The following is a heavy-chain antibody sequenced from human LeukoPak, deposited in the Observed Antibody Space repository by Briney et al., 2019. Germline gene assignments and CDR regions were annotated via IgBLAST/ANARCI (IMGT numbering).Heavy chain of an antibody. CDR3: ARRFYYAMDV. J-gene: IGHJ6*04. Sequence: ASVKVTCKASGYIFTGYFMQWLRQPPAQGLEWMGWINHNSGDTNYAQKFQGRVTMTRDTSISTAYMELSRLRSDDAAVYYCARRFYYAMDVWGEGTTVPVSS. CDR1: GYIFTGYF. D-gene: IGHD3-16*01. CDR2: INHNSGDT. V-gene: IGHV1-2*02.